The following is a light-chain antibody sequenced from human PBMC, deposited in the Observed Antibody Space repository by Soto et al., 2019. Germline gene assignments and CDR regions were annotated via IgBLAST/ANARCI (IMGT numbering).Light chain of an antibody. V-gene: IGKV1-5*03. CDR3: HSRA. J-gene: IGKJ5*01. Sequence: DIQMTKSPSTLSGSVGDRVTITCRASQTISSWLAWYQQKPGKAPKLLIYKASTLKSGVPSRFSGSGSETEFTLTISRLQPDDFATYFCHSRAFGQGTRLEI. CDR1: QTISSW. CDR2: KAS.